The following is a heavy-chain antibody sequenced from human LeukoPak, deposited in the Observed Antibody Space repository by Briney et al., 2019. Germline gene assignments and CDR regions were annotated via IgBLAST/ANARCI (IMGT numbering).Heavy chain of an antibody. CDR2: ISGSGGST. J-gene: IGHJ5*02. CDR3: AKDSIAVAGNWFDP. V-gene: IGHV3-23*01. D-gene: IGHD6-19*01. Sequence: GGSLRLSCAASGFTFTSYAMSWVRQAPGQGLEWVSAISGSGGSTYYADSVKGRFTISRDNSKNTLYLQMNSLRAEDTAVYYCAKDSIAVAGNWFDPWGQGTLVTVSS. CDR1: GFTFTSYA.